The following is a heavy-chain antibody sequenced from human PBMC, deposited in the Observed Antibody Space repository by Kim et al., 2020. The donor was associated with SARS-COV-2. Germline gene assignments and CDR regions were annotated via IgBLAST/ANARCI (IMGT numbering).Heavy chain of an antibody. Sequence: GGSLRLSCAASGFTFSSYSMNWVRQAPGKGLEWVSSISSSSSYIYYADSVKGRFTISRDNAKNSLYLQMNSLRAEDTAVYYCARDLGAAANVSYWGQGTLVTVSS. CDR1: GFTFSSYS. CDR3: ARDLGAAANVSY. D-gene: IGHD6-13*01. V-gene: IGHV3-21*01. CDR2: ISSSSSYI. J-gene: IGHJ4*02.